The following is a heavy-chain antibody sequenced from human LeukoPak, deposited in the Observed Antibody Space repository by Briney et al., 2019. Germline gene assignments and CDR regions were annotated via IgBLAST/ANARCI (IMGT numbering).Heavy chain of an antibody. J-gene: IGHJ4*02. CDR3: AREYSASEH. Sequence: ASVKVSCKASGYTFVGYYLHWVRQPPGQGLEWMEWIDPYTGNTHYAQKFQGRITVTRDTSVSTTYMELSWLTSDDTARYYCAREYSASEHWGQGTLVTVSS. D-gene: IGHD5-12*01. CDR2: IDPYTGNT. CDR1: GYTFVGYY. V-gene: IGHV1-2*02.